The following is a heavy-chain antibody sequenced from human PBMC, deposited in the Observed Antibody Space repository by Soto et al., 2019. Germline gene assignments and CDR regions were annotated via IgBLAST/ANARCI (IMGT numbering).Heavy chain of an antibody. D-gene: IGHD5-12*01. J-gene: IGHJ4*02. CDR2: ITGSAGST. CDR1: GFTFSSYA. Sequence: EVQLLESGGGLVQPGGSLRLSCAASGFTFSSYAMSWVRQAPGKGLEWVSSITGSAGSTYYADSVKGRFTISKDNSKNTLYLQMNSLRAEETAVYYCAKDRDRWLRFDLGYWGQGSLVTVS. CDR3: AKDRDRWLRFDLGY. V-gene: IGHV3-23*01.